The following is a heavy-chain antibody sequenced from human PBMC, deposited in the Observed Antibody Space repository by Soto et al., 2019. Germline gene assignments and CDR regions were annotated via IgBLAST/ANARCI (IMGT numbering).Heavy chain of an antibody. CDR3: ARDRIPTGMDV. CDR1: GFTVSSNY. V-gene: IGHV3-66*01. J-gene: IGHJ6*02. CDR2: IYSGGST. Sequence: GSLRLSCAASGFTVSSNYMSWVRQAPGKGLEWVSVIYSGGSTYYADSVKGRFTISRDNSKNTLYLQVNSLRAEDTAVYYCARDRIPTGMDVWGQGTTVTVSS.